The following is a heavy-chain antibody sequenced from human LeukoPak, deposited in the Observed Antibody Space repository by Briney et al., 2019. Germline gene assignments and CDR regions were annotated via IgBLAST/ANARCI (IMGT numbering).Heavy chain of an antibody. Sequence: SVKVSCKASGGTFSSYAITWVRQAPGLGLEWMGRIIPTLEVANYTQKFQGRVTITADKSTSTAYMELSSLRPEDTAVYYCARVISGTWLWFWGQGTLVTVSS. CDR3: ARVISGTWLWF. CDR2: IIPTLEVA. J-gene: IGHJ4*02. CDR1: GGTFSSYA. V-gene: IGHV1-69*04. D-gene: IGHD1-14*01.